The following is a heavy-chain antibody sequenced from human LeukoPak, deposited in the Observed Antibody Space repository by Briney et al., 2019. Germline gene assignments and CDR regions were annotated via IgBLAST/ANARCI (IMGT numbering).Heavy chain of an antibody. Sequence: PGGSLRLSCAASVFTFSDYYMSWIRQAPGKGLEWVSYISSSGSTIYYADSVKGRFTISRDNAKNSLYLQMNSLRAEDTAVYYCAREATVTTPYFDYWGQGTLVTISS. CDR1: VFTFSDYY. D-gene: IGHD4-17*01. V-gene: IGHV3-11*01. J-gene: IGHJ4*02. CDR2: ISSSGSTI. CDR3: AREATVTTPYFDY.